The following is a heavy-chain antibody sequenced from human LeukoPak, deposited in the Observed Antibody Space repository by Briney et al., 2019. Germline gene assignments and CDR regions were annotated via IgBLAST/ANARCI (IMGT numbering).Heavy chain of an antibody. J-gene: IGHJ4*02. CDR2: IYYSGST. CDR1: GGSISSSSYY. Sequence: SETLSLTCTVSGGSISSSSYYWGWIRQPPGKGLEWIGSIYYSGSTYYNPSLKSRVTISVDTSKNQFSLKLSSVTAADTAMYYCARQLRNYDILTGYSYYFDYWGQGTLVTVSS. D-gene: IGHD3-9*01. V-gene: IGHV4-39*01. CDR3: ARQLRNYDILTGYSYYFDY.